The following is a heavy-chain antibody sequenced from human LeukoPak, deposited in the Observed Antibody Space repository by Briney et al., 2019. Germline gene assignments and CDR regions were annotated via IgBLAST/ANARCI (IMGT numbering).Heavy chain of an antibody. D-gene: IGHD5-18*01. CDR1: GGSISSYY. J-gene: IGHJ4*02. CDR3: ARLGYSYAKN. Sequence: PSETLSLTCTVSGGSISSYYWSWIRQPPGKGLEWIGYIYHSGSTNYNPSLKSRVTISVDTSKNQFSLKLSSVTAADTAVYYCARLGYSYAKNWGQGTLVTVSS. CDR2: IYHSGST. V-gene: IGHV4-59*12.